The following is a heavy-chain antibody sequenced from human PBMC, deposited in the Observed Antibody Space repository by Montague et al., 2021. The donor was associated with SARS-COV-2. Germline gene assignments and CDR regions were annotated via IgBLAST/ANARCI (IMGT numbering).Heavy chain of an antibody. CDR3: ARERGYQLLSGWFDP. D-gene: IGHD2-2*01. V-gene: IGHV4-39*07. J-gene: IGHJ5*02. Sequence: SETLSLTCTVSGGSITVSRYDWGWIRQPPGKGLEWIGSVHYTGTTSYNASLKSRLTISVDTSENQFSLKMTSVTAADTAVYYCARERGYQLLSGWFDPWGQGTLVTVSS. CDR2: VHYTGTT. CDR1: GGSITVSRYD.